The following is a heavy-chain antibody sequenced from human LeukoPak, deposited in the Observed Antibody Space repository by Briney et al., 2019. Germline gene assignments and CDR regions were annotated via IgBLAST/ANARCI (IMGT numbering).Heavy chain of an antibody. CDR1: GGTFKNFA. D-gene: IGHD6-13*01. CDR3: ARGGSWYPEYFQH. CDR2: INTNTGNP. Sequence: ASVKVSCKASGGTFKNFAINWVRQAPGQGLEWMGWINTNTGNPTYAQGFTGRFVFSLDTSVSTAYLQISSLKAEDTAVYYCARGGSWYPEYFQHWGQGTLVTVSS. V-gene: IGHV7-4-1*02. J-gene: IGHJ1*01.